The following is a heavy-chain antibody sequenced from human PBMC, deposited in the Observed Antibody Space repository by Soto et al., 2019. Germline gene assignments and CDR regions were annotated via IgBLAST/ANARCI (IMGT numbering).Heavy chain of an antibody. Sequence: PGGSLRLSCAASGFTFDDYGMSWVRQAPGKGLEWVSGINWNGGSTGYADSVKGRFTISRDNAKNSLYLQMNSLRAEDTALYHCARARYCSSTSCYGWFDPWGQGTLVTVSS. V-gene: IGHV3-20*01. D-gene: IGHD2-2*01. CDR1: GFTFDDYG. CDR3: ARARYCSSTSCYGWFDP. CDR2: INWNGGST. J-gene: IGHJ5*02.